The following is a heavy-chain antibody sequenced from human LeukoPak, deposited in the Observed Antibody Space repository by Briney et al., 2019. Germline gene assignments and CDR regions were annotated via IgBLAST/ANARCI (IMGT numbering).Heavy chain of an antibody. CDR3: ARVGVYCSSTSCYNGAFDI. V-gene: IGHV4-38-2*01. J-gene: IGHJ3*02. CDR1: GYSISSGYY. CDR2: IYHSGST. D-gene: IGHD2-2*02. Sequence: SETLSLTCAVSGYSISSGYYWGWIRQPPGKGLEWIGSIYHSGSTYYNPSLKSRVTISVDTSKNQFSLKLSSVTAADTAVYYCARVGVYCSSTSCYNGAFDIWAQGTMVTVSS.